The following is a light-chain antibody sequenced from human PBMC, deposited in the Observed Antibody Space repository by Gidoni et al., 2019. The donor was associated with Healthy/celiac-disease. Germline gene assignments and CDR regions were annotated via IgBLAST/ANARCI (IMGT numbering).Light chain of an antibody. J-gene: IGKJ1*01. CDR3: QQRSNWPWT. V-gene: IGKV3-11*01. CDR2: DAS. Sequence: ILLTHSPATLSLSPGERATLSGRASQSVSSYLAWYQQKPGQAPRLLIYDASNRATGIPARFSGSGSGTDFTLTISSLEPEDFAVYYCQQRSNWPWTFXQXTKVEIK. CDR1: QSVSSY.